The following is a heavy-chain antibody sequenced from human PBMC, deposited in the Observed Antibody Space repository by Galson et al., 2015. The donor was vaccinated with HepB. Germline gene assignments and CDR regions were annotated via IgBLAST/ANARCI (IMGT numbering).Heavy chain of an antibody. CDR1: GFTFSSYA. J-gene: IGHJ3*02. V-gene: IGHV3-30-3*01. D-gene: IGHD3-10*01. Sequence: SLRLSCAASGFTFSSYAMHWVRQAPGKGLEWVAVISYDGSNKYYADSVKGRYTISRDNSKNTLYLQMNSLRAEDTAVYYCARSPGGSGSYYNDIDAFDIWGQGTMVTVSP. CDR2: ISYDGSNK. CDR3: ARSPGGSGSYYNDIDAFDI.